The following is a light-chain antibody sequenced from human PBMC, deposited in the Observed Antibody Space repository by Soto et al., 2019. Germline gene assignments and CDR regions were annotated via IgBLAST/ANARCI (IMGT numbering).Light chain of an antibody. CDR2: DVS. J-gene: IGLJ1*01. CDR3: ASYAGTSTHYV. CDR1: NSDVGAYNL. V-gene: IGLV2-14*03. Sequence: QSALTQPASVSGSPGQSIAISCTGTNSDVGAYNLVSWYQHHPGKAPELLLFDVSDRPSGVSARFSGSKSGSTASLTISALQAEDEADYYCASYAGTSTHYVFGTGTKLTVL.